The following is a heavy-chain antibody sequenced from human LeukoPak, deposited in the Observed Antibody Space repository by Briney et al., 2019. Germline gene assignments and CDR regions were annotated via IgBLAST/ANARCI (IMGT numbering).Heavy chain of an antibody. V-gene: IGHV4-39*01. CDR1: GGSIIATDYY. Sequence: SETLSLTCTVSGGSIIATDYYWGWIRQPPGKGLEWIGTIFYSGSTYYNPSLKSRVTISVDTSKNQFSLKLSSVTAADTAVYYCARPPEYSSSGDAFDIWGQGTMVTVSS. J-gene: IGHJ3*02. CDR2: IFYSGST. CDR3: ARPPEYSSSGDAFDI. D-gene: IGHD6-6*01.